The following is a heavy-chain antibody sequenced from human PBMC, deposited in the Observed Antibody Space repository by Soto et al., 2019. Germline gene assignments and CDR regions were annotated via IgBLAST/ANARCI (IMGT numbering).Heavy chain of an antibody. V-gene: IGHV3-7*01. Sequence: GGSLRLSCAASGFTFSSYWMSWVRQAPGKGLEWVANIKQDGSEKYYVDSVKGRFTISRDNAKNSLYLQMNSLRAEDTAVYYCARDREYYDILTGYYPFYYYYYMDVWGKGTTVTVSS. J-gene: IGHJ6*03. D-gene: IGHD3-9*01. CDR1: GFTFSSYW. CDR3: ARDREYYDILTGYYPFYYYYYMDV. CDR2: IKQDGSEK.